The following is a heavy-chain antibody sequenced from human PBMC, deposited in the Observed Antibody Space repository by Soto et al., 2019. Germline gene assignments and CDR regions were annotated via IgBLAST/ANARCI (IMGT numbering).Heavy chain of an antibody. CDR1: GYTFTSYG. D-gene: IGHD6-19*01. CDR3: ARIVEQSLVPYYMDV. J-gene: IGHJ6*03. V-gene: IGHV1-18*01. CDR2: ISAYNGNT. Sequence: ASVKVSCKASGYTFTSYGISWVRQAPGQGLEWMGWISAYNGNTNYAQKLQGRVTMTTDTSSSTAYMELRSLRSDDTAVYYCARIVEQSLVPYYMDVWGKGTTVTVSS.